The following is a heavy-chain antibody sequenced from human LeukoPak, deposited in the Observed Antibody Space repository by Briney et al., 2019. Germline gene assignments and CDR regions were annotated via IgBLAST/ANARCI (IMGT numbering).Heavy chain of an antibody. D-gene: IGHD3-16*02. CDR1: GFTFSSYG. CDR3: ARDYRLRLGELSYLFDY. Sequence: GRSLRLSCAASGFTFSSYGMHWVRQAPGKGLECVAGIWYDGSNKYYADSVKGRFTISRDNSENTLYLQMNSLRAEDTAVYYCARDYRLRLGELSYLFDYWGQGTLVTVSS. V-gene: IGHV3-33*01. J-gene: IGHJ4*02. CDR2: IWYDGSNK.